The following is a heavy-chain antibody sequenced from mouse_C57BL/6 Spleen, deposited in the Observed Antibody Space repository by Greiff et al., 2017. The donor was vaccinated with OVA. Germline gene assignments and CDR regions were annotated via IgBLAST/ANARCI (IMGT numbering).Heavy chain of an antibody. V-gene: IGHV1-15*01. CDR2: IDPETGGT. CDR3: TRGNWDVKGTGVFDY. Sequence: QVHVKQSGAELVRPGASVTLSCKASGYTFTDYEMHWVKQTPVHGLEWIGAIDPETGGTAYNQKFKGKAILTADKSSSTAYMELRSLTSEDSAVYYCTRGNWDVKGTGVFDYWGQGTTLTVSS. CDR1: GYTFTDYE. D-gene: IGHD4-1*01. J-gene: IGHJ2*01.